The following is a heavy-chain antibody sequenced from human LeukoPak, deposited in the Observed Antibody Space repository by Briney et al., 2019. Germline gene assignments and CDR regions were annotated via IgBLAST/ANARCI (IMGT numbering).Heavy chain of an antibody. CDR1: GFTFSSYS. J-gene: IGHJ4*02. V-gene: IGHV3-21*01. D-gene: IGHD3-22*01. Sequence: KPGGSLRLSCAASGFTFSSYSMNWVRQAPGKGLEWISSISSSSSYIYYADSVKGRFTISRDNAKNSLYLQMNSLRAEDTAVYYCARVSYDSSGYGGIDYWGQGTLVTVSS. CDR3: ARVSYDSSGYGGIDY. CDR2: ISSSSSYI.